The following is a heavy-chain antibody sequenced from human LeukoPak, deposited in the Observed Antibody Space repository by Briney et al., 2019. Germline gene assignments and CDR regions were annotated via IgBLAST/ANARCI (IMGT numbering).Heavy chain of an antibody. CDR3: ARLGITMIVAY. Sequence: PSETLSLTCTVSGGSISSYYWSWIRQPPGKGLEWIGYIYYSGSTNYNPSLKSRVTISVDTSKNQFSLKLSSVTAADTAVYYCARLGITMIVAYWGQGTLVTVS. CDR2: IYYSGST. V-gene: IGHV4-59*08. CDR1: GGSISSYY. D-gene: IGHD3-22*01. J-gene: IGHJ4*02.